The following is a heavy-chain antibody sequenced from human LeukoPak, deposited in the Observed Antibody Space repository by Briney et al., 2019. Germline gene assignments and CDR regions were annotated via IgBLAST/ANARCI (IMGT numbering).Heavy chain of an antibody. Sequence: ASVKVSCKASGYTFTSCAMHWVRQAPGQRLEWMGWINAGNGNTKYSQKFQGRVTITRDTSASTAYMELSSLRSEDTAVYYCARAPAELVFDYWGQGTLVTVSS. V-gene: IGHV1-3*01. CDR1: GYTFTSCA. D-gene: IGHD3-10*01. J-gene: IGHJ4*02. CDR3: ARAPAELVFDY. CDR2: INAGNGNT.